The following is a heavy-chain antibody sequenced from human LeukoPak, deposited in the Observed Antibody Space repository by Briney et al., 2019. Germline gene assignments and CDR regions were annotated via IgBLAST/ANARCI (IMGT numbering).Heavy chain of an antibody. CDR1: GFTFSSYA. V-gene: IGHV3-30-3*01. CDR3: ARDEHQYFYASSGRFDY. D-gene: IGHD3-22*01. J-gene: IGHJ4*02. Sequence: TGGSLRLSCAASGFTFSSYAMHWVRQAPGKGLEWVAVISYDGSNKYYADSVKGRFTISRDNSKNTLYLQMNSLRAEDTAVYYCARDEHQYFYASSGRFDYWGQGTLVTVSS. CDR2: ISYDGSNK.